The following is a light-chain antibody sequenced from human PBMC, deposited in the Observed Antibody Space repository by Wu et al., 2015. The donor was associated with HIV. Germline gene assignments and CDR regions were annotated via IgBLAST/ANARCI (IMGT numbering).Light chain of an antibody. Sequence: DIQMTRSPSSLSASVGDRVTITCRASQTISYYLAWYQQKPGRVPELLIYSASTLRPGVPSRFSGTGYGTEFTLTISSLQPEDAATYFCQKYNSAPRTFGQGTKVDIK. J-gene: IGKJ1*01. CDR2: SAS. V-gene: IGKV1-27*01. CDR1: QTISYY. CDR3: QKYNSAPRT.